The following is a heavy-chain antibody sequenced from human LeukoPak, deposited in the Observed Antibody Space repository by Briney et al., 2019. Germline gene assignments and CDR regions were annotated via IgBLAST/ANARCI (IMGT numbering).Heavy chain of an antibody. Sequence: PSETLSLTCTVSGGSICSYYWSWIQQPPGKGLEWIGYIYYSGSTNYNPSLKSRVTISVDTSKNQFSLKLSSVTAADTAVYYCAGTAAAPKTWGQGTLVTVSS. CDR2: IYYSGST. CDR3: AGTAAAPKT. V-gene: IGHV4-59*01. CDR1: GGSICSYY. J-gene: IGHJ4*02. D-gene: IGHD6-13*01.